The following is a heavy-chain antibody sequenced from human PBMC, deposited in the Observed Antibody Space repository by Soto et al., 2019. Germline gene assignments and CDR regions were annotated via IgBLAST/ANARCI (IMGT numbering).Heavy chain of an antibody. CDR2: IYHSGST. Sequence: QLQLQESGSGLVKPSQTLSLTCAVSGGSISSGGYSWSWIRQPPGKGLEWIGYIYHSGSTYYNPSLKSRVTISVDRPKNQFSLTLSSVTAAETVLYYWARAGGLGAVAVDYWGKGTLVTVSS. CDR1: GGSISSGGYS. V-gene: IGHV4-30-2*01. J-gene: IGHJ4*02. D-gene: IGHD6-19*01. CDR3: ARAGGLGAVAVDY.